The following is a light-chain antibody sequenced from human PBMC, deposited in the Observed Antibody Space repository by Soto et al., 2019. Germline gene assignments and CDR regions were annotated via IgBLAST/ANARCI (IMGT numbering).Light chain of an antibody. CDR1: QSISSY. V-gene: IGKV1-39*01. CDR3: QQSYSTPLT. J-gene: IGKJ4*01. CDR2: AAS. Sequence: DIQMTQSPSSLSASLGDRVTITCRASQSISSYLNWYQQKPGKAPKLLIYAASSLQSGVPSRFSGSGSGTDFTLTISSLRPEDFATYYCQQSYSTPLTFGGGTKVDI.